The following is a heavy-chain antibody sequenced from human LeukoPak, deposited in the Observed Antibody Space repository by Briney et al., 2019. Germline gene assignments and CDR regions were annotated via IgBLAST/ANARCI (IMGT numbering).Heavy chain of an antibody. CDR2: ISYDGSNE. CDR1: GFTFSSYV. J-gene: IGHJ4*02. D-gene: IGHD2-2*01. CDR3: ARDCSTTSCYRAGY. V-gene: IGHV3-30*04. Sequence: GGSLRLSCAASGFTFSSYVMHWVRQAPGKGLEWVAIISYDGSNEYYADSVKGRFTFPRDNSKNTLYLQMNSLRAADTAVYYCARDCSTTSCYRAGYWGQGTLVAVSS.